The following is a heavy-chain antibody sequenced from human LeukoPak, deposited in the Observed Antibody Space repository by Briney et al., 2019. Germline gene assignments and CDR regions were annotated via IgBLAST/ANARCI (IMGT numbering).Heavy chain of an antibody. CDR2: INHSGST. D-gene: IGHD2-2*01. CDR1: GGSFNGYY. CDR3: ARDCSSSSCYLDY. V-gene: IGHV4-34*01. J-gene: IGHJ4*02. Sequence: SETLSLTCAVYGGSFNGYYWSWIRQPPGKGLEWIGEINHSGSTNYNPSLKSRVTISVATSNNQFSLTLSSVTAADTAVYYCARDCSSSSCYLDYWGQGTLVTVSS.